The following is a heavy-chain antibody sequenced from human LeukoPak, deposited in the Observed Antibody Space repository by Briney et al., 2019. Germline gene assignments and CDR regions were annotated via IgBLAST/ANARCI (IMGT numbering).Heavy chain of an antibody. CDR2: INPSGGST. J-gene: IGHJ6*02. V-gene: IGHV1-46*01. Sequence: GASVKVSCKASGYTFTSYYMHWVRQAPGQGLEWMGIINPSGGSTSYAQKFQGRVTMTRDTSTSTVYMELSSLRSEDTAVYYCARGAPGVRGAMRNYYYYYGMDVWGQGTTVTVSS. CDR1: GYTFTSYY. D-gene: IGHD3-10*01. CDR3: ARGAPGVRGAMRNYYYYYGMDV.